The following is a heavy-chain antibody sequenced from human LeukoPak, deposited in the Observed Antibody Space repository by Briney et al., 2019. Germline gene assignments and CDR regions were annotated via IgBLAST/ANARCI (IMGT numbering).Heavy chain of an antibody. Sequence: GGSLRLSCAASEFTFSIYAMSGVRQAPGKGLEGVSVISGGGGSTYYADSVKGRFTISRDNSKNTLYLQMNSLTAEDTAVYYCAKDALKYDSLTGIDYWGQGTLVTVSS. CDR3: AKDALKYDSLTGIDY. D-gene: IGHD3-9*01. J-gene: IGHJ4*02. CDR1: EFTFSIYA. CDR2: ISGGGGST. V-gene: IGHV3-23*01.